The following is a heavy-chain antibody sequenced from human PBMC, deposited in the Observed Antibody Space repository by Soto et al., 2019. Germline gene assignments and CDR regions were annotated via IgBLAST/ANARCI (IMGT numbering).Heavy chain of an antibody. D-gene: IGHD3-3*01. J-gene: IGHJ3*02. CDR3: AREFWSSRSRSDSFDI. V-gene: IGHV3-11*01. CDR2: ISSSGTTI. Sequence: QVQLVESGGGLVKPGGSLRLSCAASGFTFSDYYMSWIRQAPGKGLEWVSYISSSGTTIYYADSVKGRFTISRDDAKNSLYLQMNSLRADDTAVYYCAREFWSSRSRSDSFDIWGQGTMVTVSS. CDR1: GFTFSDYY.